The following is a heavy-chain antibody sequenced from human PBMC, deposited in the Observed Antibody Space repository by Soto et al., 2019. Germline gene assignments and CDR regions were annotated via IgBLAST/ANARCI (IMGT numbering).Heavy chain of an antibody. V-gene: IGHV1-2*04. J-gene: IGHJ6*02. CDR1: GYTFTGYY. Sequence: GASVKVSSKAPGYTFTGYYMHWVQQATGQGLEWMGWINPNSGGTNYAQKFQGWVTMTRDTSISTAYMELSRLRSDDTAVYYCARDSRDSSSWYYYYGMGVWGQGTTVTVSS. D-gene: IGHD6-13*01. CDR3: ARDSRDSSSWYYYYGMGV. CDR2: INPNSGGT.